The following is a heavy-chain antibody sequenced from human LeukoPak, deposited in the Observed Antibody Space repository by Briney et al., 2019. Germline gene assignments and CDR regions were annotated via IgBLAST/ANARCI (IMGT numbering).Heavy chain of an antibody. J-gene: IGHJ3*02. V-gene: IGHV3-13*01. CDR3: ARRSSGYYHDAFDI. CDR1: GFTFSSYD. Sequence: GGSLRLSCAASGFTFSSYDMHWVRQATGKGLEWVSAIGTAGDTYYPGSVKGRFTISRENAKTSLYLQMNSLRAGDTAVYYCARRSSGYYHDAFDIWGQGTMVTVSS. CDR2: IGTAGDT. D-gene: IGHD3-22*01.